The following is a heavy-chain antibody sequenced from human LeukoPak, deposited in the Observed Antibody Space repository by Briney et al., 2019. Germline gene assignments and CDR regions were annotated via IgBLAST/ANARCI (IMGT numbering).Heavy chain of an antibody. CDR3: ARGGGSYGYGPIDH. CDR2: IYSSGNS. V-gene: IGHV4-4*07. J-gene: IGHJ4*02. Sequence: SETLSLTCTVSGGSISNYYWSRIRQTADKGLEWIGRIYSSGNSDYTPSLKTRLTMSVDTSKNQFYLKMTSVTAADTAVYYCARGGGSYGYGPIDHWGQGTLVAVSS. CDR1: GGSISNYY. D-gene: IGHD5-18*01.